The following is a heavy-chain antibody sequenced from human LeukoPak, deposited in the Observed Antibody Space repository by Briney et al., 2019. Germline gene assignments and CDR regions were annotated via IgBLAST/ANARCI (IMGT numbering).Heavy chain of an antibody. CDR2: INPTGGST. Sequence: ASVKVSCKASGYIFTSYYMHWVRQAPGEGLEWMGIINPTGGSTSYAQKFQGRVTLTRDTSTSTVYMELSSLRSEDTAIYYCARIRDGYNDAYDIWGQGTVVTVPS. CDR3: ARIRDGYNDAYDI. J-gene: IGHJ3*02. V-gene: IGHV1-46*01. CDR1: GYIFTSYY. D-gene: IGHD5-24*01.